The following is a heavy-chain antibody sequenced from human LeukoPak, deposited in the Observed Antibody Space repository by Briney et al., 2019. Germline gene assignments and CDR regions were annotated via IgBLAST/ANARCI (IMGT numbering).Heavy chain of an antibody. D-gene: IGHD5-18*01. J-gene: IGHJ4*02. V-gene: IGHV3-23*01. Sequence: GGSLRFSCAASGFTFSTYAMSWVRQAPGKGLEWVSTISGSGAYSFYADSVKGRFTISRDNSKNTLYLQMNSLRDEDTAVYYCAKETGASYDYPLDYWGQGTLVTVSS. CDR1: GFTFSTYA. CDR2: ISGSGAYS. CDR3: AKETGASYDYPLDY.